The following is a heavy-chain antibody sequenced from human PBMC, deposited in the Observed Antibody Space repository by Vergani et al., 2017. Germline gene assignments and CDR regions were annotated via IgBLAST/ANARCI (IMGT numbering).Heavy chain of an antibody. CDR2: IYNNGIT. CDR1: GDSISSISSYY. Sequence: QVQLQESGPGLVKPSETLSLTCTVSGDSISSISSYYWSWIRQPPGKGLEWIGYIYNNGITNYNPSLKSRVTISVDTSKNQFSLKLSSVTAADTAVYYGSREINGDYEWTWWFDPWGQGSLVTVSS. CDR3: SREINGDYEWTWWFDP. V-gene: IGHV4-61*01. J-gene: IGHJ5*02. D-gene: IGHD4-17*01.